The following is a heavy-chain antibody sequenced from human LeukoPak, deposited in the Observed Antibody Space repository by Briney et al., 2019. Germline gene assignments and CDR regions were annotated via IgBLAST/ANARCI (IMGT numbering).Heavy chain of an antibody. J-gene: IGHJ4*02. CDR1: GYSISSGYY. Sequence: NPSETLSLTCTVSGYSISSGYYWGWIRQPPGKGLEWIGSIYHSGSTYYNPSLKSRVTISVDTSKNQFSLKLSSVTAADTAVYYCARGRYSSGWNTFDYWGQGTLVTVSS. CDR3: ARGRYSSGWNTFDY. V-gene: IGHV4-38-2*02. CDR2: IYHSGST. D-gene: IGHD6-19*01.